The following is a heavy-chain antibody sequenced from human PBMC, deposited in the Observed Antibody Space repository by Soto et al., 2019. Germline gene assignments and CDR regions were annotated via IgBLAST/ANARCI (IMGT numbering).Heavy chain of an antibody. CDR3: ARDVGFYWYFAL. CDR2: IYSGGNT. J-gene: IGHJ2*01. CDR1: GFTVSSSY. V-gene: IGHV3-66*01. D-gene: IGHD1-26*01. Sequence: EVQLVESGGGLVQPGGSLRLSCAASGFTVSSSYMGWVRQATEKGLEWVSSIYSGGNTYYADSVRGRFTISTDNSKDTLYLQMNSLRVDDTAMYSCARDVGFYWYFALCGRGTLVTVSS.